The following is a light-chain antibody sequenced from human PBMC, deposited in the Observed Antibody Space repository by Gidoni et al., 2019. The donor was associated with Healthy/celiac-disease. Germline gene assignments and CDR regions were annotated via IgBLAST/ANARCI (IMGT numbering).Light chain of an antibody. V-gene: IGKV3-20*01. J-gene: IGKJ2*01. CDR2: GAS. CDR1: QSVSSSY. Sequence: FVLTQSPGPLSLSPGESATLSCRASQSVSSSYLAWYQQKPGQAPRLLIYGASSRATGIPDRFSGSGSGTDFTLTISRLEPEDFAVYYCQQYGSSPPYTFGQGTKLEIK. CDR3: QQYGSSPPYT.